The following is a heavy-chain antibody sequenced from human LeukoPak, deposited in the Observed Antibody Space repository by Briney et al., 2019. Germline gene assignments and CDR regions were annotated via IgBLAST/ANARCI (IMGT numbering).Heavy chain of an antibody. CDR2: IYSGGST. D-gene: IGHD6-19*01. CDR1: GFTVSNNY. CDR3: AKDRIAVAGPFDY. J-gene: IGHJ4*02. V-gene: IGHV3-53*01. Sequence: GGSLRLSCAASGFTVSNNYMSWVRQAPGKGLEWVSVIYSGGSTYYADSVKGRFTISRDNSKNTLYLQMNSLRAEDTAVYYCAKDRIAVAGPFDYWGQGTLATVSS.